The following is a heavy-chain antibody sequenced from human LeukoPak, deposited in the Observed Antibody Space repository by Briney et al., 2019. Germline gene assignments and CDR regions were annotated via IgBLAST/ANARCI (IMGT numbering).Heavy chain of an antibody. Sequence: GESLKISCKGSGYSFSSYWIAWVRQAPGQGLEWMGIINPSGGSTSYAQKFQGRVTMTRDTSTSTVYMELSSLGSEDTAVYYCARDRYYYDSSGYIRGISFDYWGQGTLVTVSS. CDR3: ARDRYYYDSSGYIRGISFDY. CDR2: INPSGGST. CDR1: GYSFSSYW. V-gene: IGHV1-46*01. D-gene: IGHD3-22*01. J-gene: IGHJ4*02.